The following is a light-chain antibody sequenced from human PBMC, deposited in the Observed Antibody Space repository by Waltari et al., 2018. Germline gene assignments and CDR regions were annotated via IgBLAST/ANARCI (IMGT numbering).Light chain of an antibody. CDR3: CSYAGRSTWV. Sequence: QSALTQPASVSGSPGQSITISFTGPSSDVENYHLVSWYQQHPDKAPKLIIFEVSQRPSGVSDRFSGSKSGNSASLTISGLQADDEADYYCCSYAGRSTWVFGGGTKLTVL. CDR2: EVS. V-gene: IGLV2-23*02. CDR1: SSDVENYHL. J-gene: IGLJ3*02.